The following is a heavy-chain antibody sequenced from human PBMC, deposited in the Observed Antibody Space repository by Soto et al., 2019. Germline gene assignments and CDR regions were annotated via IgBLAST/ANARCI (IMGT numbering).Heavy chain of an antibody. CDR3: AKDFARYGDYASSMDV. J-gene: IGHJ6*03. D-gene: IGHD4-17*01. V-gene: IGHV3-23*01. CDR2: ISGSGGST. CDR1: GFTFSSYA. Sequence: GGSLRLSCAASGFTFSSYAMSWVRQAPGKGLEWVSAISGSGGSTYYADSVKGRFTISRDNSKNTLYLQMNSLRAEDTAVYYCAKDFARYGDYASSMDVWGKGTTVTVSS.